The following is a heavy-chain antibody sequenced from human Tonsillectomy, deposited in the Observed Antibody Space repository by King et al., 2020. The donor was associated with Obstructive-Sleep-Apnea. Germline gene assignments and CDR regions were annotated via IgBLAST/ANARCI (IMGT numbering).Heavy chain of an antibody. CDR2: ISYDGSIK. J-gene: IGHJ4*02. V-gene: IGHV3-30*18. CDR3: AKGRGDAYGAARGEGVDF. D-gene: IGHD4-17*01. CDR1: GFTFSSFV. Sequence: VQLVESGGGVVQPGRSLRLSCAASGFTFSSFVMHGVRQAPGKGLEWVAVISYDGSIKYYADSVTGRFTISRDNSQNTLYLQMSSLRTADTAVYHCAKGRGDAYGAARGEGVDFWGQGTLVTVSS.